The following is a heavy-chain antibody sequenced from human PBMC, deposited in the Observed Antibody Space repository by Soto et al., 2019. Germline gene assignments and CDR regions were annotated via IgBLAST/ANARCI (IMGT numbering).Heavy chain of an antibody. CDR2: ISSSSTYI. J-gene: IGHJ4*02. Sequence: EVQLVESGGGLVKPGGSLRLSCAASGFTFSSYTMNWVRQAPGQGLEWVSSISSSSTYIYYADSVKGRFTISRDNAKNSLYLQRNSMRAEDTAVYYCARTPYYYDTGGYYYWSQGTLVAVSS. V-gene: IGHV3-21*01. D-gene: IGHD3-22*01. CDR3: ARTPYYYDTGGYYY. CDR1: GFTFSSYT.